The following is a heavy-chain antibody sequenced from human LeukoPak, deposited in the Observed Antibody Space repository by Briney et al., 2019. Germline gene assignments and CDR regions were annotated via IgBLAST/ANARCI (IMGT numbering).Heavy chain of an antibody. Sequence: GGSLRLSCAASGFTFSSYAMSWVRQAPGKGLEWVSGVTGNAANTYYADSVKGLFAISRHNSENTVYLQMNSPRVEDTAIYCCTKRYVNSNYWQSLGEWGQGTLVTVSS. D-gene: IGHD3-10*01. CDR2: VTGNAANT. CDR3: TKRYVNSNYWQSLGE. CDR1: GFTFSSYA. J-gene: IGHJ1*01. V-gene: IGHV3-23*01.